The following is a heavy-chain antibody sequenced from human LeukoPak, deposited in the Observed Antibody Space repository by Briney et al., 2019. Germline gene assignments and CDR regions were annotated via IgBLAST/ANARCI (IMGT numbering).Heavy chain of an antibody. CDR3: AKDPSPALPWSKGSYYWDAFVI. CDR2: ISSSGGST. D-gene: IGHD3-10*01. CDR1: GFTFSSYA. Sequence: PGGSLRLSCAASGFTFSSYAMSWVRQAPGKGLEWVSAISSSGGSTYYADSVKGRFTISRDNSKNTLHLQMNSLRAEDTAAYYSAKDPSPALPWSKGSYYWDAFVISGQATMASVSP. V-gene: IGHV3-23*01. J-gene: IGHJ3*02.